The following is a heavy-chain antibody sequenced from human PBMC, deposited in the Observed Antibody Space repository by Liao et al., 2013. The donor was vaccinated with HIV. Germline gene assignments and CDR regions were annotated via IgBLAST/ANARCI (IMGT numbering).Heavy chain of an antibody. D-gene: IGHD6-6*01. CDR3: ARGSSSFESAFHF. V-gene: IGHV4-4*07. J-gene: IGHJ3*01. CDR2: VSASGGA. Sequence: VQMQESGPVVVKPSETLSLICTVSGGSISSYNWNWIRQPAGKGLEWIGRVSASGGAVYNPSLKSRVTMSVDTSKNQFSLKVRTVTAADTAVYYCARGSSSFESAFHFWGQGTMVTVSS. CDR1: GGSISSYN.